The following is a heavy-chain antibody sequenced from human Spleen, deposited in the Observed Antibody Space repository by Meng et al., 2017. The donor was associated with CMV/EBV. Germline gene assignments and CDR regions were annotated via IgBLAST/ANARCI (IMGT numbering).Heavy chain of an antibody. CDR1: ARSVSKGISC. Sequence: CTVPARSVSKGISCWGWIGRPTGKGLEWIGYIYYSGSTNYNPSLKSRVTISVDTSKNQFSLKLSSVTAADTAVYYCARAWTDHWFDPWGQGTLVTVSS. CDR2: IYYSGST. D-gene: IGHD3/OR15-3a*01. CDR3: ARAWTDHWFDP. J-gene: IGHJ5*02. V-gene: IGHV4-61*01.